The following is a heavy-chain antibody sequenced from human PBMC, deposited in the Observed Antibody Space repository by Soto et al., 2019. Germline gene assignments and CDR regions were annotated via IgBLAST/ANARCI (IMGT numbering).Heavy chain of an antibody. J-gene: IGHJ5*02. CDR3: ARLYSSSSRTDDWFDP. V-gene: IGHV3-23*01. CDR1: GFTFSSYA. CDR2: ISGSGGST. D-gene: IGHD6-6*01. Sequence: GGSLRLSCAASGFTFSSYAMSWVRQAPGKGLEWVSAISGSGGSTYYADSVKGRFTISRDNSKNTLYLQMNSLRAEDTAVYYCARLYSSSSRTDDWFDPWGQGTLVTVSS.